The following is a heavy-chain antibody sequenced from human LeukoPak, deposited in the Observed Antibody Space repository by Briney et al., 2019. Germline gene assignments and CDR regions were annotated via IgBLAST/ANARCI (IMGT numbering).Heavy chain of an antibody. CDR1: GFTFSSYA. D-gene: IGHD5-24*01. J-gene: IGHJ6*02. V-gene: IGHV3-30*04. CDR3: ARDQRRDGYNSYYYYDMDV. Sequence: PGRSLRLSCAASGFTFSSYAMHWVRQAPGKGLEWVAVISYDGSNKYYADSVKGRFTISRDNSKNTLYLQMNSLRAEDTAVYYCARDQRRDGYNSYYYYDMDVWGQGTTITVSS. CDR2: ISYDGSNK.